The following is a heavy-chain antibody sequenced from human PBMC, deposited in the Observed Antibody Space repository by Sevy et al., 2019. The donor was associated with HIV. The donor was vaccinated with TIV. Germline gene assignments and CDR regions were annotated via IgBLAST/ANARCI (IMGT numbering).Heavy chain of an antibody. J-gene: IGHJ4*02. V-gene: IGHV3-11*01. Sequence: GGSLRLSCAASGFMFSDYYMSWIRRAPGKGLEWVSYISGSGNTIYYTDSVKGRFTISRDNAKDSLYLQMNSLRAEDTAVYYCARAGGSWALRYWGQGSLVTVSS. D-gene: IGHD1-26*01. CDR2: ISGSGNTI. CDR3: ARAGGSWALRY. CDR1: GFMFSDYY.